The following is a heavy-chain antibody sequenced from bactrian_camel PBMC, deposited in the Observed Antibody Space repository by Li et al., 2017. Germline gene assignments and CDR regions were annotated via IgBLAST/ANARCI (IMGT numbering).Heavy chain of an antibody. D-gene: IGHD3*01. Sequence: HVQLVESGGGSVQAGGSLRLSCQSNVYTSGFWCMGWFRHGRGNQGEGVAALDRNGETLYMDAVKGRFTISKDNDKSSLILQMNNLKPEDTGTYYCAAGKAYGWCNGGFPPHYLGQGTQVTVS. V-gene: IGHV3S53*01. CDR2: LDRNGET. CDR1: VYTSGFWC. J-gene: IGHJ4*01. CDR3: AAGKAYGWCNGGFPPHY.